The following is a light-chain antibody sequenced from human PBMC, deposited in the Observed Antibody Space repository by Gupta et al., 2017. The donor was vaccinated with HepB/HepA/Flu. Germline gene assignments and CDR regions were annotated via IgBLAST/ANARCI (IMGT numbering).Light chain of an antibody. Sequence: DIQMTQSPSSLSASVGDRVTITCRARQAISTYLNWYQHKPGKAPRLLVYAASNLQRGVTSRCSGSGDETKFTLTISSRQLEDYETYSCQESFSYPPTVTFGQGTRVAIK. V-gene: IGKV1-39*01. CDR1: QAISTY. J-gene: IGKJ1*01. CDR3: QESFSYPPTVT. CDR2: AAS.